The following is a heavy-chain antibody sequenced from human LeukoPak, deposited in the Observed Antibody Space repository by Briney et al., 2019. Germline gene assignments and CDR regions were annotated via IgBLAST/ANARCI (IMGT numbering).Heavy chain of an antibody. J-gene: IGHJ3*02. CDR3: RHVWFGEVREHRALDM. Sequence: PGGSLRLSCAASGFTFSRYSMNWVRQAPGKGLEWVSSISSSSSYIYYADSVKGRFTISRDNAKNSLYLQMNSLRAEDTAVYYCRHVWFGEVREHRALDMWAQGTMVTVSS. CDR2: ISSSSSYI. V-gene: IGHV3-21*01. D-gene: IGHD3-10*01. CDR1: GFTFSRYS.